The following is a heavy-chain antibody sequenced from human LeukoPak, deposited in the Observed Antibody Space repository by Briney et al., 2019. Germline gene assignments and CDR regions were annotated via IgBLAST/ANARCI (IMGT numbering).Heavy chain of an antibody. D-gene: IGHD6-19*01. V-gene: IGHV4-59*01. CDR2: IYYSGST. CDR1: GGSISSYY. CDR3: ARAPDGGWCDY. J-gene: IGHJ4*02. Sequence: PSETLSLTCTVSGGSISSYYWSWIRQLPGKGLEWIGYIYYSGSTNYNPSLKSRVTISVDTSKNQFSLKLSSVTAADTAVYYCARAPDGGWCDYWGQGTLVTVSS.